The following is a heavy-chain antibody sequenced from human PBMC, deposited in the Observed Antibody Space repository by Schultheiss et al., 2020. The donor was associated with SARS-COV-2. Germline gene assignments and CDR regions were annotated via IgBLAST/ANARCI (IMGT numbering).Heavy chain of an antibody. CDR2: IYTSGST. CDR3: ARVVRRFGELRPDAFDI. V-gene: IGHV4-4*07. CDR1: GGSISSYY. D-gene: IGHD3-10*01. J-gene: IGHJ3*02. Sequence: SQTLSLTCTVSGGSISSYYWSWIRQPAGKGLEWIGRIYTSGSTNYNPSLKSRVTISVDKSKNQFSLKLSSVTAADTAVYYCARVVRRFGELRPDAFDIWGKGTMVTVSS.